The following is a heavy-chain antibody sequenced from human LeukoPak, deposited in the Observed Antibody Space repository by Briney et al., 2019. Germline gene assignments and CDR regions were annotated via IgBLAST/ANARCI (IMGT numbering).Heavy chain of an antibody. V-gene: IGHV1-2*02. CDR1: GYTFTGYY. D-gene: IGHD1-7*01. CDR3: ARDLRTGTTLGIDY. Sequence: GASVKVSCKASGYTFTGYYMHWVRQAPGQGLEWMGWINPNSGGTRYAQKFRGRVTMTRDTSISTVYMELSRLGSDDTAVYYCARDLRTGTTLGIDYWGQGTLVTVSS. J-gene: IGHJ4*02. CDR2: INPNSGGT.